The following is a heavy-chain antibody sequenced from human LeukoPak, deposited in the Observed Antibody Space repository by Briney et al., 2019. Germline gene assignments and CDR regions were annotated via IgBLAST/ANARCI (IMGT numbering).Heavy chain of an antibody. D-gene: IGHD3-10*01. CDR1: GFTFSSYA. V-gene: IGHV3-23*01. J-gene: IGHJ4*02. CDR2: ISGSGGST. Sequence: GGSLRLSCAASGFTFSSYAMSWVRQAPGKGLEWVSAISGSGGSTYYADSVKGRFTISRDNSKNTLYLQMNSLRAEDTAVYYCAKDMISVFGEFPFDYWGQGTLVTVSS. CDR3: AKDMISVFGEFPFDY.